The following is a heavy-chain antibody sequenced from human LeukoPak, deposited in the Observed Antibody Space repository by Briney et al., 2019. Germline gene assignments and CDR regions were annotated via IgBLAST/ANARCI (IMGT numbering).Heavy chain of an antibody. V-gene: IGHV3-48*04. J-gene: IGHJ4*02. Sequence: GGSLRLSCAGSGFTFSSYGMSWVRQAPGKGLEWISYISSSDSTIYYADSVKGRFTISRDNAKNSLYLQMNSLRAEDTAVYYCARDYGGSSPFDSWGQGTLVTVSS. D-gene: IGHD4-23*01. CDR1: GFTFSSYG. CDR3: ARDYGGSSPFDS. CDR2: ISSSDSTI.